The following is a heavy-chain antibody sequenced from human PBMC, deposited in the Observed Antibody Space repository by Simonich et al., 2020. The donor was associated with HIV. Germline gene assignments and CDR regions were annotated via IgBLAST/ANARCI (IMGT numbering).Heavy chain of an antibody. D-gene: IGHD5-12*01. CDR2: ISAYNGNT. CDR1: TYTFTSYG. V-gene: IGHV1-18*01. CDR3: ARGTYNGYDWNWFDP. J-gene: IGHJ5*02. Sequence: QVQLVQSGAEVKKPGASVRVSCKASTYTFTSYGITWVRQAPGQGLAWMGWISAYNGNTNYAQKLQGRVTMTPETSTRTTYMELRSLRSDDTAVYYCARGTYNGYDWNWFDPWGQGTLVTVSS.